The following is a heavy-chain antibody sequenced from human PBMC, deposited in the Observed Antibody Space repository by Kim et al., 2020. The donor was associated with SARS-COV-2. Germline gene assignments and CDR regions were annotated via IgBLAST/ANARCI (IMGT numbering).Heavy chain of an antibody. D-gene: IGHD3-9*01. Sequence: KYYAASVKGRFPTSKDNPKNALYLQMNSRGEGDTAVYFCARDFDCALDLWGQGTLVTVSS. CDR3: ARDFDCALDL. J-gene: IGHJ5*02. V-gene: IGHV3-11*04. CDR2: K.